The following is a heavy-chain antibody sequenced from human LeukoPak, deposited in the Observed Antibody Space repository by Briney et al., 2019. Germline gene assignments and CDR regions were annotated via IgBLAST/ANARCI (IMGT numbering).Heavy chain of an antibody. CDR1: GYGFTSYW. CDR2: IYPGDSDT. J-gene: IGHJ5*02. V-gene: IGHV5-51*01. D-gene: IGHD3-22*01. Sequence: GESLKISCKGSGYGFTSYWIGWVRQMPGKGLEWMGIIYPGDSDTRYSPSFQGQVTISADKSISTAYLQWSSLKASDTAMYYCARLAYYYDSSGYYYVSSWFDPWGQGTLVTVSS. CDR3: ARLAYYYDSSGYYYVSSWFDP.